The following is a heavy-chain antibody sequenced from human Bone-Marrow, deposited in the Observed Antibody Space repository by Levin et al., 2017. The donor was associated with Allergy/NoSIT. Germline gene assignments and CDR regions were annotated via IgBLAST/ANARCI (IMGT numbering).Heavy chain of an antibody. D-gene: IGHD6-19*01. CDR3: ARVSVSGWDIDY. V-gene: IGHV3-66*01. J-gene: IGHJ4*02. Sequence: AGGSLRLSCAASGFPVLGNYMTWVRQAPGKGLEWVSLIYTGGNINYADSVNGRFIISRDSSKNTLYLQMNSLRVEDTAVYYCARVSVSGWDIDYWGQGVPVTVSS. CDR2: IYTGGNI. CDR1: GFPVLGNY.